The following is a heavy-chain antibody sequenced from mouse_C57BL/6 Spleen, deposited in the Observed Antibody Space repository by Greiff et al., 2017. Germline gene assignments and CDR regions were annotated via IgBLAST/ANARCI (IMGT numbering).Heavy chain of an antibody. CDR3: ARGGDVRFAY. J-gene: IGHJ3*01. CDR2: IRYDGSN. Sequence: EVQLQQSGPGLVKPSQSLSLTCSVTGYSITSGYYWNWIRQFPGNKLEWMGYIRYDGSNNYNPSLKNRISITRDTSKNQFFLKLNSVPTEDTATYYCARGGDVRFAYWGQGTLVTVSA. D-gene: IGHD3-3*01. CDR1: GYSITSGYY. V-gene: IGHV3-6*01.